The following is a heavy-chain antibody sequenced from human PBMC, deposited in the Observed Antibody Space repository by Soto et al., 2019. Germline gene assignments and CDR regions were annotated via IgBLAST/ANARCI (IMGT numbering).Heavy chain of an antibody. Sequence: EVQLVESGGGLIQPGGSLRLSCAASGFTVSSKYMSWVRQAPGKGLEWVSVIFIDGGTYYAASVKGRFTISRDNSKNTLYLQMNSLRADDTAVYYCVRDPWDYWGQGTLVTVSS. CDR2: IFIDGGT. V-gene: IGHV3-53*01. CDR3: VRDPWDY. J-gene: IGHJ4*02. CDR1: GFTVSSKY.